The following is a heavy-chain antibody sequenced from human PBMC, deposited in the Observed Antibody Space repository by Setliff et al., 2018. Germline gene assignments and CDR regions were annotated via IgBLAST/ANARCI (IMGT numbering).Heavy chain of an antibody. CDR2: INTNTGNP. D-gene: IGHD3-10*01. V-gene: IGHV7-4-1*02. J-gene: IGHJ6*03. Sequence: ASVKVSCKASGYTFTNHAMTWMRQAPGQGLEYMGWINTNTGNPIYAQGFTGRFVFSLDTPVSTAYLQISSLKSEDSAVYYCARGSRFGTIVYRGDYYMDVWG. CDR1: GYTFTNHA. CDR3: ARGSRFGTIVYRGDYYMDV.